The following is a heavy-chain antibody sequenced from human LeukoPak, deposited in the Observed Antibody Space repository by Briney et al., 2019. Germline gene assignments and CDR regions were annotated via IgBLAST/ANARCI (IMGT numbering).Heavy chain of an antibody. CDR3: ARDLEPNWFDP. CDR2: ISYDGSNK. Sequence: GGSLRLSCAASGFTFSSYAMHWVRQAPGKGLEWVAVISYDGSNKYYADSVKGRFTISRDNSKNTLYLQMNSLRAEDTAVYYCARDLEPNWFDPWGQGTLVTVSS. D-gene: IGHD3-3*01. CDR1: GFTFSSYA. V-gene: IGHV3-30*04. J-gene: IGHJ5*02.